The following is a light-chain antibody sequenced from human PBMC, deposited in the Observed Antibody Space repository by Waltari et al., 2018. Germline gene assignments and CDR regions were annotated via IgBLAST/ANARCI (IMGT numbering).Light chain of an antibody. CDR2: AAS. V-gene: IGKV1-12*01. CDR3: QQGSTLPFS. Sequence: DIQMTQSPSSVSVSVGPSVTITCRAGQGIRSTCAWYQLKPGKAPRLLIFAASYLQTGVPSRFSGGGSGTYFTLSISGLQPEDFATYFCQQGSTLPFSFGQGTKLEI. J-gene: IGKJ2*03. CDR1: QGIRST.